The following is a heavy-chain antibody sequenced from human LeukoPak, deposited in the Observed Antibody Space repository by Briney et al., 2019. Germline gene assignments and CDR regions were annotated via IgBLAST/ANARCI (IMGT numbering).Heavy chain of an antibody. CDR3: ARVLVTMVRFLFDP. J-gene: IGHJ5*02. V-gene: IGHV1-2*02. CDR2: INPNSGGT. D-gene: IGHD3-10*01. Sequence: ASVKVSCKASGGTFSSYAISWVRQAPGQGLEWMGWINPNSGGTNYAQKFQGRVTMTRDTSISTAYMELSRLRSDDTAVYYCARVLVTMVRFLFDPWGQGTLVTVSS. CDR1: GGTFSSYA.